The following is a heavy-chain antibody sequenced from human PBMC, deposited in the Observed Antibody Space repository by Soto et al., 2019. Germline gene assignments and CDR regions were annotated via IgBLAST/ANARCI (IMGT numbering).Heavy chain of an antibody. D-gene: IGHD1-20*01. J-gene: IGHJ4*02. CDR3: ASGAYNWNDYTY. CDR2: MSPRRGNT. CDR1: GYSFTNYE. V-gene: IGHV1-8*01. Sequence: QVQLVQSGAEVKKPRASVKVSCKASGYSFTNYEVTWVRQATGQGLEWMGWMSPRRGNTAYAQKFQGRVAMTRNTSISTAYLELSSLTSEDTAVYYCASGAYNWNDYTYWGQGTLVSVSS.